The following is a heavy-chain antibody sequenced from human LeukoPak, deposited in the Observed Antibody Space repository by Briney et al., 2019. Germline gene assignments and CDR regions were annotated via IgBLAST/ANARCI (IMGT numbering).Heavy chain of an antibody. V-gene: IGHV4-59*08. D-gene: IGHD6-6*01. CDR3: ARPEHLVHHFPFDI. Sequence: SDTLSLTCTVSGGSICSYFWSWLRQPPGKGLEWIGDISYSGITSYNPPLKTRVTISADTYNSQCSLQLSSVPAADTAVYYCARPEHLVHHFPFDIWGHGKMVTVSS. CDR1: GGSICSYF. J-gene: IGHJ3*02. CDR2: ISYSGIT.